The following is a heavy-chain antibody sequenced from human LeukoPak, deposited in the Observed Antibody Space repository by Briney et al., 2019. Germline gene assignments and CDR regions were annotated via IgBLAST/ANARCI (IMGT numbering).Heavy chain of an antibody. V-gene: IGHV4-59*01. CDR2: VYSSEIT. J-gene: IGHJ4*02. CDR1: GGSISGYY. D-gene: IGHD4-17*01. CDR3: ARCDSVTALDY. Sequence: KPSETLSLTCTVSGGSISGYYWSWIRQPPGKRLEWIGYVYSSEITNYNPSLKSRVTLSLDTSGNQFSLKLTSVTAADTAVYYCARCDSVTALDYWGQGTLVTVSS.